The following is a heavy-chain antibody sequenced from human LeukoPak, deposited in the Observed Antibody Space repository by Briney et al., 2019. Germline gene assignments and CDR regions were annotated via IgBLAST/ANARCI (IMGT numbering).Heavy chain of an antibody. CDR3: ARGSYDFWSGYSYYFDY. CDR2: MNPNSGNT. J-gene: IGHJ4*02. V-gene: IGHV1-8*03. CDR1: GYTFTSYD. D-gene: IGHD3-3*01. Sequence: GASVKVSCKASGYTFTSYDINWVRQATGQWLEWMGWMNPNSGNTGYAQKFQGRVTITRNTSISTAYMELSSLRSEDTAVYYCARGSYDFWSGYSYYFDYWGQGTLVTVSS.